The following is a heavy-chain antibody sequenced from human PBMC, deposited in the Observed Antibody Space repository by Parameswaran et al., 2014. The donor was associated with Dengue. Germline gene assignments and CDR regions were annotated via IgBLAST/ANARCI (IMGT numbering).Heavy chain of an antibody. D-gene: IGHD6-13*01. CDR2: IYPGDSDT. CDR3: ARPAYSSSWFEGDY. V-gene: IGHV5-51*01. J-gene: IGHJ4*02. Sequence: VRQMPGKGLEWMGIIYPGDSDTRYSPSFQGQVTISADKSISTAYLQWSSLKASDTAMYYCARPAYSSSWFEGDYWGQGTLVTVSS.